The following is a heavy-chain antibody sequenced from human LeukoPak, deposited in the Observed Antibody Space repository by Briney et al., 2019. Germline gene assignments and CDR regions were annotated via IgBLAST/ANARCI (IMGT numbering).Heavy chain of an antibody. Sequence: ASVKVSCKASGYIFMQYGISWVRQAPGQGLEWMAWISTYNGNANYAQKFQGRVTMTTDTSTSTAYMELRSPRSDDTAVYYCARRPGYNFYYMDVWGQGTTVIVS. CDR1: GYIFMQYG. D-gene: IGHD5-24*01. V-gene: IGHV1-18*01. CDR2: ISTYNGNA. J-gene: IGHJ6*03. CDR3: ARRPGYNFYYMDV.